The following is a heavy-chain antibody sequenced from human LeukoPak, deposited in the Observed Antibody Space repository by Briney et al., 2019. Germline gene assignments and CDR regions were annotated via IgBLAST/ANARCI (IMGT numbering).Heavy chain of an antibody. CDR1: GYTFTGYY. CDR3: ARGEYSSGPNYFDY. Sequence: ASVKVSCKASGYTFTGYYMHWVRQAPGQGLEWMGWINPNSGGTNYAQKFQGRVTMTRDTSISTAYMELSRLRSDDTAVYYCARGEYSSGPNYFDYWGQGTLVTVSS. J-gene: IGHJ4*02. D-gene: IGHD6-19*01. V-gene: IGHV1-2*02. CDR2: INPNSGGT.